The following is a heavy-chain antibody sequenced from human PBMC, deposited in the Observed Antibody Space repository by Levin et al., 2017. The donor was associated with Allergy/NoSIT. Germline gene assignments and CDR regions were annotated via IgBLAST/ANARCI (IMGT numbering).Heavy chain of an antibody. V-gene: IGHV4-4*02. Sequence: SQTLSLPCAVSGVSIISGNWWTWVRQPPGKGLEWIGEIYQSGTTHYNPSLKSRVTISLDKSKNQFSLELTSVTAADTAIYYCARFIAVNLVALDYWGQGTPVTVSS. J-gene: IGHJ4*02. CDR1: GVSIISGNW. CDR3: ARFIAVNLVALDY. D-gene: IGHD2-21*01. CDR2: IYQSGTT.